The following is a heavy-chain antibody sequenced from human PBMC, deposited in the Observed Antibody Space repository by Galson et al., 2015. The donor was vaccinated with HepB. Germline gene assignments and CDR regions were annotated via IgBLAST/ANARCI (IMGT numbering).Heavy chain of an antibody. CDR2: ISYDGSNK. J-gene: IGHJ4*02. D-gene: IGHD6-13*01. CDR3: ASPPTYSSSWYGFDY. CDR1: GFTFSSYA. Sequence: SLRLSCAASGFTFSSYAMHWVRQAPGKGLEWVAVISYDGSNKNYADSVKGRFTISRDNSKNTLYLQMNSLRAEDTAVYYCASPPTYSSSWYGFDYWGQGTLVTVSS. V-gene: IGHV3-30-3*01.